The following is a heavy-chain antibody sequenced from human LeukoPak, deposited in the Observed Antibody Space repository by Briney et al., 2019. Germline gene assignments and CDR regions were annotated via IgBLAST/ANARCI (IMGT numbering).Heavy chain of an antibody. V-gene: IGHV4-4*07. Sequence: GALRLSCTVSGFTFSTSAMCWVRQAPGKGLEWIGRIYTSGSTNYNPSLKSGVTMSVDTSKNQFSLKLSSVTAADTAVYYCARGPNSSSWYGGWFDPWGQGTLVTVSS. CDR1: GFTFSTSA. CDR2: IYTSGST. J-gene: IGHJ5*02. D-gene: IGHD6-13*01. CDR3: ARGPNSSSWYGGWFDP.